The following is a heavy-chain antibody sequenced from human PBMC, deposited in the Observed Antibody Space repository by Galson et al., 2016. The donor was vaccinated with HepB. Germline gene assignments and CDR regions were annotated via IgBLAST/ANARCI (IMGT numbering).Heavy chain of an antibody. CDR3: ARGPHYYDKSGYSIDWRWYFDY. CDR2: NWYGGRNR. CDR1: GFSFSSYG. V-gene: IGHV3-33*01. D-gene: IGHD3-22*01. J-gene: IGHJ4*02. Sequence: SLRLSCAASGFSFSSYGMHWVRQAPGKGLEWVAVNWYGGRNRDYADSVKGRFTISRDNSKNTLYLQMNSLRGDDTAVYYCARGPHYYDKSGYSIDWRWYFDYWGQGTLVTVSS.